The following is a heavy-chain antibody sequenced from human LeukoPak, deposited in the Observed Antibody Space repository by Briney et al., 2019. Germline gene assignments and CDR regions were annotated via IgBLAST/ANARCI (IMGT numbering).Heavy chain of an antibody. Sequence: GGSLRLSCATSGFSFSDAWMNWVRHAPGKGLEWVGRIRRNSDGGTIDYAAPVKGRFALSRDDPKNTLYLHISSLQTEDTAVYYCATDFYDTTWGQGTLVTVSS. V-gene: IGHV3-15*07. CDR1: GFSFSDAW. CDR3: ATDFYDTT. CDR2: IRRNSDGGTI. D-gene: IGHD3-22*01. J-gene: IGHJ5*02.